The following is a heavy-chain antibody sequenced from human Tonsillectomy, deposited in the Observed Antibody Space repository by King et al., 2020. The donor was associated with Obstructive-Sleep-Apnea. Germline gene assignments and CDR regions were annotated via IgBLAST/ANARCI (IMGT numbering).Heavy chain of an antibody. CDR3: AKQSGGGGGYKDALDI. Sequence: VQLVESGGGLVQPGGSLRLSCAASGFTFSSYAMSWVRQAPGKGLEWVSAISGSGGSTYYADSVKGRFTISRDNSKNTLYLQMNSLRAEDTAVYYCAKQSGGGGGYKDALDIWGQGTMVTVPS. V-gene: IGHV3-23*04. D-gene: IGHD1-26*01. J-gene: IGHJ3*02. CDR1: GFTFSSYA. CDR2: ISGSGGST.